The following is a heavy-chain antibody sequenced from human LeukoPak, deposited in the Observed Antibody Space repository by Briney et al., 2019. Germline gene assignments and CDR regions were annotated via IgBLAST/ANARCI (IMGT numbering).Heavy chain of an antibody. CDR3: ARDNTPDPYYYYGMDV. D-gene: IGHD1-14*01. CDR2: IYYSGST. Sequence: SETLSLTCTVSGGSISISSYYWGWIRQPPGKGLEWIGSIYYSGSTYYNPSLKSRVTISVDTSKNQFSLKLSSVTAADTAVYYCARDNTPDPYYYYGMDVWGQGTTVTVSS. V-gene: IGHV4-39*01. J-gene: IGHJ6*02. CDR1: GGSISISSYY.